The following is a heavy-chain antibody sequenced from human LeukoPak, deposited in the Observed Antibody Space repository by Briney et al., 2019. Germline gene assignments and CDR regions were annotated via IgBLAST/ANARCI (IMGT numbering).Heavy chain of an antibody. Sequence: PGGSLRLSCAASGFIFIGYGMHWVRQAPGKGPEWVAFIRPDGHNKYYADSVKGRFMISRDNSKNTVDLQMNSLRGDDTAMYYCAKEGAASWDVHVWGKGNTVTVSS. CDR3: AKEGAASWDVHV. CDR1: GFIFIGYG. D-gene: IGHD3-3*02. CDR2: IRPDGHNK. V-gene: IGHV3-30*02. J-gene: IGHJ6*04.